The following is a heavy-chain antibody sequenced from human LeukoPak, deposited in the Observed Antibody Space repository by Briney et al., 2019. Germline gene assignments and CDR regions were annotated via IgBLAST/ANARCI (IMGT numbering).Heavy chain of an antibody. CDR1: GGSFSGYY. D-gene: IGHD6-19*01. J-gene: IGHJ4*02. CDR3: ASEGSGWDY. Sequence: SETLSLTCAVYGGSFSGYYWTWIRQPPGKGLEWIGEINHSGRTNYNPSLKSRVTISVDTSKNQFSLKLSSVSAADTAVYYCASEGSGWDYWGQGTLVTVSS. CDR2: INHSGRT. V-gene: IGHV4-34*01.